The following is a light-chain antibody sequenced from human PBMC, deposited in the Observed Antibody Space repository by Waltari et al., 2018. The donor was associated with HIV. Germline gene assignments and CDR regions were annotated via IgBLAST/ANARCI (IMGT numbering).Light chain of an antibody. CDR2: KNN. CDR1: SSNIGSNN. CDR3: ATWDDSLSGRV. J-gene: IGLJ3*02. Sequence: HSVLTQPPSASGTPGQRVTISCSGSSSNIGSNNVYWYYHLPGTAPKLLIYKNNQRPSGVPDRFSGSKSGTSVSLAISGLRSEDEADYYCATWDDSLSGRVFGGGTKLTVL. V-gene: IGLV1-47*01.